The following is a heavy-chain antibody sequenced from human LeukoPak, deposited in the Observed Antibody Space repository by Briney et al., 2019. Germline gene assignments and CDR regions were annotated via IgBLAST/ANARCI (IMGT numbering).Heavy chain of an antibody. D-gene: IGHD6-13*01. J-gene: IGHJ4*02. V-gene: IGHV3-30*02. Sequence: GGSLRLSCAASGFTFSSYGMHWVRQAPGKGLEWVAFIRYDGSNKYYADSVKGRFTISRDNSKNTLYLQMNSLRAEDTAVYYCAKAQHSSIWGYFDYWGQGTLVTVSS. CDR1: GFTFSSYG. CDR3: AKAQHSSIWGYFDY. CDR2: IRYDGSNK.